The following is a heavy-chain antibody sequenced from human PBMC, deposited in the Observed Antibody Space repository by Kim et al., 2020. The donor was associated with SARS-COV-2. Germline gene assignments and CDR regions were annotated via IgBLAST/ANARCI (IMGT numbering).Heavy chain of an antibody. CDR1: GDIFTNYG. CDR2: IIAYDGMT. J-gene: IGHJ6*02. CDR3: ARERRKAQGIDYFYTGLDV. V-gene: IGHV1-18*01. D-gene: IGHD2-2*02. Sequence: ASVKVSCKASGDIFTNYGISWFRQAPGQGLEWMGWIIAYDGMTDYAQIRQDRVTITADTSTTTAYMELGNLRSDDTAVYYCARERRKAQGIDYFYTGLDVWGQGTTVIVSS.